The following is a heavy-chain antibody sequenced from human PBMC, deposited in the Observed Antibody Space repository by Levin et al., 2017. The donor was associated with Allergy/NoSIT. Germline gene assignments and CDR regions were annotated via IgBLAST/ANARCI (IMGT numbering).Heavy chain of an antibody. V-gene: IGHV1-18*01. Sequence: ASVKVSCKASGYTFTSYGISWVRQAPGQGLEWMGWISAYNGNTNYAQKLQGRVTMTTDTSTSTAYMELRSLRSDDTAVYYCARGQMDYYDSSGPNWFDPWGQGTLVTVSS. CDR1: GYTFTSYG. CDR2: ISAYNGNT. J-gene: IGHJ5*02. D-gene: IGHD3-22*01. CDR3: ARGQMDYYDSSGPNWFDP.